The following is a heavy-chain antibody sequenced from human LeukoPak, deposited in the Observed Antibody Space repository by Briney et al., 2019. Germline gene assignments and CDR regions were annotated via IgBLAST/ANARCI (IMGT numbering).Heavy chain of an antibody. D-gene: IGHD3-10*01. J-gene: IGHJ4*02. V-gene: IGHV1-3*01. CDR2: INAGNGNT. CDR3: ARGLWFGELLGGYYFDY. CDR1: GYTITSYA. Sequence: GASVKVSCKASGYTITSYAMHWVRQAPGQRLEWMGWINAGNGNTKYSQKFQGRVTITRDTSASTAYMELSSLRSEDTAVYYCARGLWFGELLGGYYFDYWGQGTLVTVSS.